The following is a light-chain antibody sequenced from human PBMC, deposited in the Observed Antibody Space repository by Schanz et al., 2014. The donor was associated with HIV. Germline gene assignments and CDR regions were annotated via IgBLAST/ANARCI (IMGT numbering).Light chain of an antibody. CDR1: SSDVGRYNY. CDR3: SSYTTTSTYV. Sequence: QSALTQPASVSGSPGQSITISCTGTSSDVGRYNYVSWYQQHPGKAPRLMIYDVSNRPSGVSNRFSGSKSGNTASLTISGIQAEDEADYYCSSYTTTSTYVFGAGTKLTVL. J-gene: IGLJ1*01. V-gene: IGLV2-14*03. CDR2: DVS.